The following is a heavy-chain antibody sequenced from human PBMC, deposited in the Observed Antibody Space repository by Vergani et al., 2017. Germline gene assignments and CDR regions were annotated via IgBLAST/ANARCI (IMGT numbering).Heavy chain of an antibody. J-gene: IGHJ6*04. CDR2: IYYSGST. Sequence: QLQLQESGPGLVKPSETLSLICTVSGGSINPSSHFWGWLRQTPGKGLEWIGSIYYSGSTYYNPSLKSRVSISVDTSKNQFSLKLSSVTAADSAVYYCARHDSGHYDSSYYGLDVWGEGTTVTVSS. V-gene: IGHV4-39*01. CDR3: ARHDSGHYDSSYYGLDV. D-gene: IGHD3-16*01. CDR1: GGSINPSSHF.